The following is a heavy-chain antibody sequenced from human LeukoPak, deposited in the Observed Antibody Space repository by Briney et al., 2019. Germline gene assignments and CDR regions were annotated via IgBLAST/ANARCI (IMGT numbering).Heavy chain of an antibody. CDR1: GYTFTSYY. V-gene: IGHV1-46*01. CDR3: AREQVWQLWSVSYYYYYMDV. CDR2: INPSGGST. Sequence: GASVKVSCKASGYTFTSYYMHWVRQAPGQGLEWMGIINPSGGSTSYAQKFQGRVTMTRDMSASTVYMELSSLRSEDTAVYYCAREQVWQLWSVSYYYYYMDVWGKGTTVTVSS. J-gene: IGHJ6*03. D-gene: IGHD5-18*01.